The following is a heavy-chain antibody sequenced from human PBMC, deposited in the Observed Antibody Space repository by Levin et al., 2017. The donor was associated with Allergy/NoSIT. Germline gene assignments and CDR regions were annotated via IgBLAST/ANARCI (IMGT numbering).Heavy chain of an antibody. Sequence: GGSLRLSCTASGFTFRSYWMTWVRLAPGKGLEWVANIKEDGTEKYYVDSVKGRFTISRDNDKSSLYLQMSSLRVEDTAVYYCARVDSQHCSREMCYSLDYWGQGTPVTVSS. CDR1: GFTFRSYW. D-gene: IGHD2-15*01. V-gene: IGHV3-7*01. J-gene: IGHJ4*02. CDR2: IKEDGTEK. CDR3: ARVDSQHCSREMCYSLDY.